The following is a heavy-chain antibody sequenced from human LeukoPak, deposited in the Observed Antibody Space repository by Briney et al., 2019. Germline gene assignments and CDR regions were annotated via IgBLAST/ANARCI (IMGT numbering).Heavy chain of an antibody. D-gene: IGHD3-22*01. Sequence: SETLSLTCGVSGGSIDITNYWSWVRQAPGKGLEWIGEISHDGTTNHNPSLRSRVAMSLDRANNQFSLSLTSVTAADTAVYYCTREDRPFCPFAYWGQGVLVTVSS. CDR1: GGSIDITNY. CDR2: ISHDGTT. CDR3: TREDRPFCPFAY. V-gene: IGHV4-4*02. J-gene: IGHJ4*02.